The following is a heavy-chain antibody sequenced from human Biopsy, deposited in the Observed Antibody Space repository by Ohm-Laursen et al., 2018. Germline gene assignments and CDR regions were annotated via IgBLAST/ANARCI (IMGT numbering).Heavy chain of an antibody. CDR3: GRREVVITHDAFDT. Sequence: TLSLTCTVSGGSISSYYWTWIRQPPGKGLEWIGDVYYSGSTNRNPSLKGRVTILVDTSKNQFSLKINSVTAADTAVYYCGRREVVITHDAFDTWGQGTMVTVSS. CDR2: VYYSGST. J-gene: IGHJ3*02. D-gene: IGHD3-22*01. V-gene: IGHV4-59*08. CDR1: GGSISSYY.